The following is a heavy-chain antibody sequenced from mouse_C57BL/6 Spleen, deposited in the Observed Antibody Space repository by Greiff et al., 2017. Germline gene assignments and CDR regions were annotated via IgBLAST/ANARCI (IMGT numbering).Heavy chain of an antibody. CDR3: AIYSNYGGGAMDY. J-gene: IGHJ4*01. CDR2: IYPGDGDT. V-gene: IGHV1-82*01. D-gene: IGHD2-5*01. Sequence: QVQLQQSGPELVKPGASVKISCKASGYAFSSSWMNWVKQRPGKGLEWIGRIYPGDGDTNYNGKVKGKATLTADKSSSTAYMQLSSLTSEDSAVYICAIYSNYGGGAMDYWGQGTSVTVSS. CDR1: GYAFSSSW.